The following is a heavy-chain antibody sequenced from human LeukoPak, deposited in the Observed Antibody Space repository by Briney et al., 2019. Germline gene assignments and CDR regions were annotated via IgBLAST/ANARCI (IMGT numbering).Heavy chain of an antibody. D-gene: IGHD1-26*01. CDR1: GFTFSSYG. V-gene: IGHV3-30*18. Sequence: GGSLRLSCAASGFTFSSYGMHRVRQAPGKGLEWVAVISYDGSNKYYADSVKGRFTISRDNSKNTLYLQLNSLRAEDTAVYYCAKAEGGSYAFDYWGQGTLVTVSS. CDR3: AKAEGGSYAFDY. J-gene: IGHJ4*02. CDR2: ISYDGSNK.